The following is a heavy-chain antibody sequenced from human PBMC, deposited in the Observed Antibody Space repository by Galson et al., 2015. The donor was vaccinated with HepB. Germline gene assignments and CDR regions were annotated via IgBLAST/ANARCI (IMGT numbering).Heavy chain of an antibody. CDR3: SGDWVERGYGMDI. V-gene: IGHV3-33*01. CDR2: VRYDGYNR. D-gene: IGHD1-26*01. CDR1: GGTFSANG. J-gene: IGHJ6*02. Sequence: ALRLSCAASGGTFSANGMHWGRQAPGKRLEWAAQVRYDGYNRFYADSAKVRFTVSRYNSRKTLYLQLGSLRVEDTAVYFCSGDWVERGYGMDIWGQGTTVTVSS.